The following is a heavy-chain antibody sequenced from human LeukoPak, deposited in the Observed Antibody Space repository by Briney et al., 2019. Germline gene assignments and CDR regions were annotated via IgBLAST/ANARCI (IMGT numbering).Heavy chain of an antibody. V-gene: IGHV1-69*04. Sequence: ASVKVSCKASGGTFSSYAISWVRQAPGQGLEWMGRIIPILGIANYAQKFQGRVTITADKSTSTAYMELSSLRSGDTAVYYCARDKEQQPNYYYYGMDVWGQGTTVTVSS. D-gene: IGHD6-13*01. CDR1: GGTFSSYA. CDR3: ARDKEQQPNYYYYGMDV. CDR2: IIPILGIA. J-gene: IGHJ6*02.